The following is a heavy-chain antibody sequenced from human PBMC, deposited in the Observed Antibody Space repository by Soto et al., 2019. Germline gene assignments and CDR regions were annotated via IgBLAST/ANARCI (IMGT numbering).Heavy chain of an antibody. CDR2: ITSGGGTI. J-gene: IGHJ3*01. Sequence: HPGGSLRLSCAASGFAFNSYEMDWVRQAPGKGLEWIAYITSGGGTIFYADSVKGRFTISRDNAKSSLFLDMKSLRAEDTAVYYCAKEKPVMNSGYDALDVWGQGTMVTVSS. CDR1: GFAFNSYE. D-gene: IGHD5-12*01. V-gene: IGHV3-48*03. CDR3: AKEKPVMNSGYDALDV.